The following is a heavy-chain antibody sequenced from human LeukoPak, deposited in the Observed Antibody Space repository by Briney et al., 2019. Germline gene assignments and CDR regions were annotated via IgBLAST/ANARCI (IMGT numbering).Heavy chain of an antibody. Sequence: GGSLRLSCAAPGSASGFTFSSYGMHWVRQAPGKGLEWVAFIRYDGSNKYYADSVKGRFTISRDNSKNTLYLQMNSLRAEDTAVYYCANGGGCDYWGQGTLVTVSS. CDR2: IRYDGSNK. J-gene: IGHJ4*02. V-gene: IGHV3-30*02. CDR3: ANGGGCDY. CDR1: GFTFSSYG. D-gene: IGHD3-16*01.